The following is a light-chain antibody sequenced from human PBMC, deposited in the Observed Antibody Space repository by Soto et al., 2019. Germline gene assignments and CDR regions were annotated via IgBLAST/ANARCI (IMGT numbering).Light chain of an antibody. Sequence: EIVMTQSPATLSVSPGERATISCRASQSVSSNLAWYQQKPGQAPRLLIYGASTRATGIPARFSGSGSGTEFTLHISSLQSEDYAVYYCQQYNNWPPWTFGQGTKVEIK. CDR1: QSVSSN. V-gene: IGKV3-15*01. CDR3: QQYNNWPPWT. J-gene: IGKJ1*01. CDR2: GAS.